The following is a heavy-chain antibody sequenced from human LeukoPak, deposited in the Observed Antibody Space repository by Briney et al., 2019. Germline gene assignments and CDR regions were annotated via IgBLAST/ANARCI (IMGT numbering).Heavy chain of an antibody. CDR1: GGSISSYY. Sequence: TSETLSLTCTVSGGSISSYYWSWIRQPPGKGLEWIGYIYYSGSTNYNPSLKSRVTISVDTSKNQFSLKLSSVTAADTAVYYCARAAGLGYCSGGSCTAIEDCYYGMDVWGQGTTVTVSS. J-gene: IGHJ6*02. CDR3: ARAAGLGYCSGGSCTAIEDCYYGMDV. D-gene: IGHD2-15*01. CDR2: IYYSGST. V-gene: IGHV4-59*01.